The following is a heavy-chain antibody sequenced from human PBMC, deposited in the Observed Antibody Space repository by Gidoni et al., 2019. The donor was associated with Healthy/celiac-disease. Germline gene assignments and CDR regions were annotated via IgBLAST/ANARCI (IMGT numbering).Heavy chain of an antibody. J-gene: IGHJ3*02. CDR3: VKEADSSGYWADAFDI. D-gene: IGHD3-22*01. CDR2: ISSNGGST. V-gene: IGHV3-64D*08. CDR1: GFTFSSYA. Sequence: EVQLVESGGGLVQPGGSLRLSCSASGFTFSSYAMHWVRQAPGKGLEYVSAISSNGGSTYYADSVKGRFTISRGNSKNTLYLQMSSLRAEDTAVYYCVKEADSSGYWADAFDIWGQGTMVTVSS.